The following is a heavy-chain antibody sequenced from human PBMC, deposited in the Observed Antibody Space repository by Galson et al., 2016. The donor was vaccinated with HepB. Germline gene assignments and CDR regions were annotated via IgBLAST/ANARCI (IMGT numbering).Heavy chain of an antibody. J-gene: IGHJ4*02. V-gene: IGHV4-34*01. D-gene: IGHD5-12*01. CDR1: GGSFSGQY. CDR3: SRDPMYGGFGDV. CDR2: INHRGSS. Sequence: SETLSLTCAVNGGSFSGQYWRWIRQPPGKGLEWIGEINHRGSSNYNPSLRGRVTMSVDTSANQFSLKLNSVTAAETAVYYCSRDPMYGGFGDVWAQGILVTVSS.